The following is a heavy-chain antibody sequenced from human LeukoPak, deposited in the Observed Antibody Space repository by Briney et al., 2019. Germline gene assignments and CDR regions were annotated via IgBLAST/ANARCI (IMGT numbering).Heavy chain of an antibody. Sequence: ASVKVSCKASGYSFTSYGISWVRQAPGQGLEWTGWISTHNGNTNYAQKLQGRVTMTIDTSTSTAYMDLTSLRSDDTAVYYCARSHGSYGMDVWGQGTTVTVSS. CDR1: GYSFTSYG. J-gene: IGHJ6*02. CDR3: ARSHGSYGMDV. CDR2: ISTHNGNT. V-gene: IGHV1-18*01. D-gene: IGHD3-10*01.